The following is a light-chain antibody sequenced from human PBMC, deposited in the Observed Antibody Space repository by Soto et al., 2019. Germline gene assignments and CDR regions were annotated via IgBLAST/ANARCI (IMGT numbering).Light chain of an antibody. J-gene: IGKJ5*01. CDR2: GAS. V-gene: IGKV3-15*01. CDR3: QQYDKWPPIT. Sequence: EVGLTQSPGTLSLSPGDRATLSCRASQSVGINLAWYQHKHGQAPRLLIHGASTRANGIPARFTGSGSGTEFTLTISSLQSEDFAVYYCQQYDKWPPITFGQGTRLE. CDR1: QSVGIN.